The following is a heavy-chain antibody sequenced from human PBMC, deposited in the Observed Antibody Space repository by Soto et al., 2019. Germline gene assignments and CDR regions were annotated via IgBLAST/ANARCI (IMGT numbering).Heavy chain of an antibody. CDR1: GGSISSSSYY. V-gene: IGHV4-39*01. J-gene: IGHJ6*03. Sequence: SETLSLTCTVSGGSISSSSYYWGWIRQPPGKRLEWIGSIYYSGSTYYNPSLKSRVTISVDTSKNQFSLKLSSATAADTAVYYCARQTTGTTFYYYMDVWGKGTTVTVSS. CDR2: IYYSGST. CDR3: ARQTTGTTFYYYMDV. D-gene: IGHD1-7*01.